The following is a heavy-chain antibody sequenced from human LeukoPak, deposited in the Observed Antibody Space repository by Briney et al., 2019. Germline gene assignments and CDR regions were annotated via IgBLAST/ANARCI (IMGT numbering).Heavy chain of an antibody. CDR3: ASRIGSGYCSSTSCYTGWFDP. Sequence: SETLSLTCTVSGGSISSDSYYWGWIRQPPGKGLEWIGSFYYSGSSYYNPSLKSRVTISVDTSKNQFSLKLSSVTAADTAVYYCASRIGSGYCSSTSCYTGWFDPWGQGTLVTVSS. CDR1: GGSISSDSYY. D-gene: IGHD2-2*02. CDR2: FYYSGSS. V-gene: IGHV4-39*07. J-gene: IGHJ5*02.